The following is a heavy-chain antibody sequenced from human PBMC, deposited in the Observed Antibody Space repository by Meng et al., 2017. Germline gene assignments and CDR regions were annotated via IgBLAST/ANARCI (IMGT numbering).Heavy chain of an antibody. J-gene: IGHJ4*02. Sequence: GPRQGPGPGLVRPSGTLSLTCTVSGGSVSSGSYYWSWIRQPPGKGLEWIGYIYYSGSTNYNPSLKSRVTISVDTSKNEFSLKLSSVTAADTAVYYCARSMVRGVIIYTRTYYFDYWGQGTLVTVSS. CDR1: GGSVSSGSYY. D-gene: IGHD3-10*01. CDR2: IYYSGST. CDR3: ARSMVRGVIIYTRTYYFDY. V-gene: IGHV4-61*01.